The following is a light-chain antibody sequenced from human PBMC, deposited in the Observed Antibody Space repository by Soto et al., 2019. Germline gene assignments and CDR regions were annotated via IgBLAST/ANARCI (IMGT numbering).Light chain of an antibody. J-gene: IGKJ1*01. Sequence: DIQMTQAPSTLSGSVRDRVTITCRASQTISTWLAWYQQKPGKVPKLLIFKASTLKSGVPLRFRGRGSGTEFTLTIGSLQPGDFATYYCQRYNSYSEAFGQGTKV. CDR1: QTISTW. CDR3: QRYNSYSEA. CDR2: KAS. V-gene: IGKV1-5*03.